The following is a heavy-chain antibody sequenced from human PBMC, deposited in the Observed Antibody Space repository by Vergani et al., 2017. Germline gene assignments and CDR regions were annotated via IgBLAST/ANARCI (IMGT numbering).Heavy chain of an antibody. CDR1: GGSFSGYY. V-gene: IGHV4-34*11. D-gene: IGHD1-14*01. CDR2: IYYSGST. J-gene: IGHJ3*02. Sequence: QVQLQQWGAGLLKPSETLSLTCAVYGGSFSGYYWSWIRQPPGKGLEWIGYIYYSGSTNYNPSIKSRVTISVDTSKNQFSLKLSSVTAADTAVYYCARDRRPEDAFDIWGQGTMVTVSS. CDR3: ARDRRPEDAFDI.